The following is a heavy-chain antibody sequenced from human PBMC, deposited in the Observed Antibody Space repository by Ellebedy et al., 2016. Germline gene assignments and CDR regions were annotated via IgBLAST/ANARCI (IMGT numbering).Heavy chain of an antibody. CDR1: GFTFSSYA. Sequence: GGSLRLSCTASGFTFSSYAMHWVRRAPGKGLEWVGVISQDGTYKAYGESVKGRFTISRDNSKLYLQMDSLRLDDTAVYYCARPGLKGTGDNWFDSWGQGTLVSVSS. V-gene: IGHV3-30*04. D-gene: IGHD7-27*01. CDR2: ISQDGTYK. CDR3: ARPGLKGTGDNWFDS. J-gene: IGHJ5*01.